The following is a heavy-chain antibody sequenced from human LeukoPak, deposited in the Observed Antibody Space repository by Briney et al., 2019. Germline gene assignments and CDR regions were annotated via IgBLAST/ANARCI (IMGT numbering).Heavy chain of an antibody. CDR3: ARAVITFGGAVAKGFDC. CDR2: IYYSGST. V-gene: IGHV4-59*01. Sequence: SETLSLTCTVSGVSFSTYYWSWIRQPPGKGLEWIGYIYYSGSTDYNPSLKSRVTVSLDTSKNQFSLNLSSVTAADTALYYCARAVITFGGAVAKGFDCWGQGTLVTVSS. J-gene: IGHJ4*02. CDR1: GVSFSTYY. D-gene: IGHD3-16*01.